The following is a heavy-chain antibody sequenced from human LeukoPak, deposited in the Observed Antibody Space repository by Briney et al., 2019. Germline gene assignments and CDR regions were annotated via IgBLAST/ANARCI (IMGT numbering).Heavy chain of an antibody. J-gene: IGHJ5*02. CDR1: GGSISSSSYY. D-gene: IGHD3-3*01. CDR2: IYYSGST. CDR3: ARAGSYYDFWSGYYTTNWFDP. Sequence: LETLSLTCTVSGGSISSSSYYWGWIRQPPGKGLEWIGSIYYSGSTYYNPSLKSRVTISVDTSKNQFSLKLSSVTAADTAVYYCARAGSYYDFWSGYYTTNWFDPWGQGTLVTVSS. V-gene: IGHV4-39*01.